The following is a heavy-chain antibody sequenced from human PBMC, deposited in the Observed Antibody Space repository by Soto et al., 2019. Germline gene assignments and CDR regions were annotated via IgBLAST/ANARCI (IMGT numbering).Heavy chain of an antibody. D-gene: IGHD4-17*01. CDR3: ARDSYGDYPDY. CDR2: ISSSSSYI. V-gene: IGHV3-21*01. Sequence: GWSLRLACASSGFTFISYSMKWVRQAPGKGLEWVSSISSSSSYIYYADSVKGRFTISRDNAKNSLYLQMNSLRAEDTAVYYCARDSYGDYPDYWGQGTLVTVSS. CDR1: GFTFISYS. J-gene: IGHJ4*02.